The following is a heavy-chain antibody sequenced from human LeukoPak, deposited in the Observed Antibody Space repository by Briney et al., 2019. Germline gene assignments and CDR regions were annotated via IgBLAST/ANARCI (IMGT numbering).Heavy chain of an antibody. CDR1: GFTFSDYW. CDR2: IDQDGGGK. J-gene: IGHJ4*02. CDR3: ARGDWAPFDY. V-gene: IGHV3-7*01. D-gene: IGHD2-21*02. Sequence: GGSLRLSCAASGFTFSDYWMNWVRQAPGKGLEWVANIDQDGGGKYYLDSVKGRFTISRDNAKNSLYLQINSLRAEGTAVYYCARGDWAPFDYWGQGSLLTVSS.